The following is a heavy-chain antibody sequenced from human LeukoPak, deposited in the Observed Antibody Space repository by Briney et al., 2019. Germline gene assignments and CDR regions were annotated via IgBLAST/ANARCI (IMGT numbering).Heavy chain of an antibody. Sequence: GGSLRLSCAASGFTFSSYGMSWVRQAPGKGLEWVSAISGSGGSTYYADSVKGRFTISRDNSKNTLYPQMNSLRAEDTAVYYCAPVTTDAFDIWGQGTMVTVSS. CDR1: GFTFSSYG. CDR3: APVTTDAFDI. D-gene: IGHD4-17*01. J-gene: IGHJ3*02. CDR2: ISGSGGST. V-gene: IGHV3-23*01.